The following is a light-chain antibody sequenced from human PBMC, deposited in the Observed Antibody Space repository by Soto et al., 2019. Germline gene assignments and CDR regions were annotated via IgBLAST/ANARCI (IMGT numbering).Light chain of an antibody. CDR2: DAS. J-gene: IGKJ2*01. CDR1: QSISSW. Sequence: DIQMTQSPSTLSASVGDRVTITCRASQSISSWLAWYQQKPGKAPKLLIYDASSLESGVPSRFSGSGSGTEFTLTFSSQQPDDFSTYYCQQYNSYLFGQGTKLEIK. V-gene: IGKV1-5*01. CDR3: QQYNSYL.